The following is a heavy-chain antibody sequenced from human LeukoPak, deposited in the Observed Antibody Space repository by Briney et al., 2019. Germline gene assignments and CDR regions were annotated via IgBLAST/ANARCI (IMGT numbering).Heavy chain of an antibody. CDR1: GYSISSGNW. Sequence: SETLSLTCTVSGYSISSGNWWGWIRQPPGKGLEWIGYIYYSGSTNYNPSLKSRVTMSVDTSKNQFSLKLSSVTALDTAVYYCARATDAFDIWGQGTMVTVSS. CDR2: IYYSGST. CDR3: ARATDAFDI. J-gene: IGHJ3*02. V-gene: IGHV4-28*06.